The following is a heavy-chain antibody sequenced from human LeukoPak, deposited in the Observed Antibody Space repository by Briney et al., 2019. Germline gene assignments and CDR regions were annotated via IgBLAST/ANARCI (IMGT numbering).Heavy chain of an antibody. CDR1: GFTFSNAW. CDR3: TTGPGGRDSSGYFDY. D-gene: IGHD3-22*01. J-gene: IGHJ4*02. V-gene: IGHV3-15*01. CDR2: IKSKTDGGTT. Sequence: AGGSLRLSCAASGFTFSNAWMSWVRPAPGKGLEWVARIKSKTDGGTTDYAAPVKGRFTISRDDSKNTLYLQMNSLKTEDTAVYYCTTGPGGRDSSGYFDYWGQGTLVTVSS.